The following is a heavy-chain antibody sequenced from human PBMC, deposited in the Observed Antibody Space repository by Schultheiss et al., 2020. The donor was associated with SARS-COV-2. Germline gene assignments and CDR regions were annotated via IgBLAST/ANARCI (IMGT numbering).Heavy chain of an antibody. J-gene: IGHJ4*02. D-gene: IGHD2-15*01. Sequence: GGSLRLSCKGSGYSFTSYWIGWVRQMPGKGLEWMGIIYPGDSDTRYSPSFQGQVTISADKSISTAYLQWSSLKASDTAMYYCARKGPEYCSGGSCYSTGYDYWGQGTLVTVSS. CDR3: ARKGPEYCSGGSCYSTGYDY. V-gene: IGHV5-51*01. CDR1: GYSFTSYW. CDR2: IYPGDSDT.